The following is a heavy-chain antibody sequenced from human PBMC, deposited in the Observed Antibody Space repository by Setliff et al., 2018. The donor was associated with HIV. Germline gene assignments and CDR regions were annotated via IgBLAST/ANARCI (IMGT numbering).Heavy chain of an antibody. J-gene: IGHJ5*02. CDR1: GDTFTTYD. CDR3: ARDMFEIWERSLAKGDEFDP. CDR2: INPNSGDT. D-gene: IGHD3-10*02. V-gene: IGHV1-2*02. Sequence: ASVKVSCKASGDTFTTYDINWVRQAPGQGLEWMGWINPNSGDTKYAQKFQDRVSLTRDTSLSTAYMELSSLTSDDTAIYYCARDMFEIWERSLAKGDEFDPWGQGSLVTVSS.